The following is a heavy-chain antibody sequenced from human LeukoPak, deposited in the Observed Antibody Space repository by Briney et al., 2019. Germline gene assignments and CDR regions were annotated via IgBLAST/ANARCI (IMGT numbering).Heavy chain of an antibody. CDR3: ARDVLR. V-gene: IGHV4-31*03. CDR1: GDSVSSGTYY. Sequence: SETLSLTCTVSGDSVSSGTYYWSWIRQRPGKGLEWIGYIYKTGSTYYNPSLKSRVTMSVDTSRNQFSLKVNSVTAADTAVYYCARDVLRWGQGTLVTVSS. CDR2: IYKTGST. J-gene: IGHJ4*02.